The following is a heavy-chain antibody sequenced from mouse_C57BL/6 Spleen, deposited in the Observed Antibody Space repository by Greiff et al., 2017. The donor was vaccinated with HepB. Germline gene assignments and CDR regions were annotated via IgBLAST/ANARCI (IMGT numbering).Heavy chain of an antibody. CDR1: GYTFPGYW. Sequence: VQLQQSRAELMKPGASVKLSCKATGYTFPGYWIEWVKQRPGHGLEWIGGILPGCGSTNYNEKFKGKATFTADTSSNPAYMQLSSLTTEDSAIYYGARFYFGSSPVAMAYWGGGTSVNFSS. CDR2: ILPGCGST. CDR3: ARFYFGSSPVAMAY. V-gene: IGHV1-9*01. D-gene: IGHD1-1*01. J-gene: IGHJ4*01.